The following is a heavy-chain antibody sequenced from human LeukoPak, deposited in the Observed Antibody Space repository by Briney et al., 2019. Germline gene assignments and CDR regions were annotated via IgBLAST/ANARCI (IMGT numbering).Heavy chain of an antibody. D-gene: IGHD3-10*01. CDR3: AKDSGYGTGDY. CDR1: GFTFSSYG. V-gene: IGHV3-30*18. CDR2: ISYDGSNK. J-gene: IGHJ4*02. Sequence: PGRSLRLSCAASGFTFSSYGMHWVRQAPGKGLEWVAVISYDGSNKYYADSVKGRFTISRDNSKNTLYLQMNSLRAEDTAVYYCAKDSGYGTGDYWGQGTLVTVSS.